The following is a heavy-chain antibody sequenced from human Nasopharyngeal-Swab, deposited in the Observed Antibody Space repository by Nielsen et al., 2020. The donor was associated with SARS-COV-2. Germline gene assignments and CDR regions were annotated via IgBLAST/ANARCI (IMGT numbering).Heavy chain of an antibody. D-gene: IGHD2-2*01. CDR3: AKCSSRCYALHY. CDR2: ISYDGSNK. J-gene: IGHJ4*02. Sequence: GGSLRPSCAASGFTFSHYGMHWVRQAPGKGLEWVAAISYDGSNKRYVDTVKGRFTISRDNSNNTLYLEVDSLRAEDTAVYYCAKCSSRCYALHYWGQGTLVTVSS. CDR1: GFTFSHYG. V-gene: IGHV3-30*18.